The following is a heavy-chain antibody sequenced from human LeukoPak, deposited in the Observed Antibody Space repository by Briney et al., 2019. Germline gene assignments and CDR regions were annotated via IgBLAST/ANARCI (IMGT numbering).Heavy chain of an antibody. CDR1: GFTFSSYA. V-gene: IGHV3-7*01. CDR2: IKQDGSEK. J-gene: IGHJ4*02. Sequence: GGSLRLSCAASGFTFSSYAMSWVRQAPGKGLEWVANIKQDGSEKYYVDSVKGRFTISRDNAKNSLYLQMNSLRAEDTAVYYCARVLAGTPSFDYWGQGTLVTVSS. D-gene: IGHD2-15*01. CDR3: ARVLAGTPSFDY.